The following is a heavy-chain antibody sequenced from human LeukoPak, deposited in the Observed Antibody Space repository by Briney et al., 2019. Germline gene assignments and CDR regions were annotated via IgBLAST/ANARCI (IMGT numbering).Heavy chain of an antibody. Sequence: PGGSLRLSCAVSGFTFSSAWMHWARQAPGKGLEWVSRMNSGGTTINYADSVKGRFTISRDNAKNTLYLQMHSLTAEDTAVYFCARGGNYYLDYWGQGTLATVSS. CDR1: GFTFSSAW. J-gene: IGHJ4*02. V-gene: IGHV3-74*01. CDR3: ARGGNYYLDY. CDR2: MNSGGTTI.